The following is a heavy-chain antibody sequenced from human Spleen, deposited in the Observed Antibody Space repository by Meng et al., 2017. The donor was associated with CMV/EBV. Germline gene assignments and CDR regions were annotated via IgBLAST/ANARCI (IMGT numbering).Heavy chain of an antibody. CDR2: ISGSGGST. D-gene: IGHD3-9*01. J-gene: IGHJ4*02. CDR3: ARVKSGYYHEFDY. Sequence: CAAAGFTFGSYAMGWVRLAPGKWLGCVSGISGSGGSTYFADSVKGRFTISRDNSKNTLYLQMNSLRPDDTAVYYCARVKSGYYHEFDYWGQGTLVTVSS. V-gene: IGHV3-23*01. CDR1: GFTFGSYA.